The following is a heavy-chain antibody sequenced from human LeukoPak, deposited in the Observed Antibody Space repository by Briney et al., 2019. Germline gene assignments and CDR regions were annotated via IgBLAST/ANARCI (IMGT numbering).Heavy chain of an antibody. V-gene: IGHV1-2*02. CDR1: GYTFTAAY. Sequence: ASVKVSCKASGYTFTAAYLQWVRQAPGQGLEWMGWINPNSGATNFARQFHGRVTMTRDTSISTAYMALSRLRSDDTAVYHCARGLTTVTFDFWGQGTLVTVSS. D-gene: IGHD4-17*01. CDR3: ARGLTTVTFDF. CDR2: INPNSGAT. J-gene: IGHJ4*02.